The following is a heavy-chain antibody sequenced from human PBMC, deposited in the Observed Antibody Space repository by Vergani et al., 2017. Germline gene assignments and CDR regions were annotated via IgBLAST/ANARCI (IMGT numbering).Heavy chain of an antibody. CDR1: GFTFSSYA. V-gene: IGHV3-30*01. J-gene: IGHJ4*02. CDR3: ARDLSGIAAAGYFDY. Sequence: QVQLVESGGGVVQPGRSLRLSCAASGFTFSSYAMHWVRQAPGKGLEWVAVISYDGSNKYYADSVKGRFTISRDNSQNTLYLQMNSLRAEDTAVYYCARDLSGIAAAGYFDYWGQGTLVTVSS. CDR2: ISYDGSNK. D-gene: IGHD6-13*01.